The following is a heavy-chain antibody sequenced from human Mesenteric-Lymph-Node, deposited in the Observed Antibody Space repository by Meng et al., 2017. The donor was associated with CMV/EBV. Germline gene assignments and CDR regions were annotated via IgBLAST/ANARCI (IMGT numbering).Heavy chain of an antibody. CDR2: IQYDGSKK. CDR3: ARPPRRAIAAQY. J-gene: IGHJ4*02. CDR1: GFTFSGYG. Sequence: GGSLRLSCAASGFTFSGYGMHWVRQAPGKGLEWVTFIQYDGSKKYYTDSVKGRFTISRDNSKNTLYLQMNSLRAEDTAVYYCARPPRRAIAAQYWGQGTLVTVSS. D-gene: IGHD6-6*01. V-gene: IGHV3-30*02.